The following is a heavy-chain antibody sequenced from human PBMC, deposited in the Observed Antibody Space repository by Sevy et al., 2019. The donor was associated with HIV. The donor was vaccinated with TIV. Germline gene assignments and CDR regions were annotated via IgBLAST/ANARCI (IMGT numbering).Heavy chain of an antibody. CDR2: INPNSDDT. J-gene: IGHJ4*02. V-gene: IGHV1-2*02. Sequence: ASLKVSCKASGYSFTAYYMYWVRQAPGQGLEWMGWINPNSDDTNYAQKFQGRVTMTSDASINTAYMELSGLRFDDAAVYYCARGLTIFGVAPQKHWGQGTLVTVSS. CDR3: ARGLTIFGVAPQKH. CDR1: GYSFTAYY. D-gene: IGHD3-3*01.